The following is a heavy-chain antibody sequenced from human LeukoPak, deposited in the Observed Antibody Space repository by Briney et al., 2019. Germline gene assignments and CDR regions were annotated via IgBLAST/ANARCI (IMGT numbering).Heavy chain of an antibody. V-gene: IGHV4-39*02. Sequence: PSETLSLTCPVSGGSISSYYWGWIRQPPGKGLEWIGSIYYRGSTYYNPSLMSRVTIFVDTSKNQFSLKLSSVTAADTAVYYCARDSSSLDYWGQGTLVTVSS. CDR2: IYYRGST. D-gene: IGHD6-13*01. J-gene: IGHJ4*02. CDR1: GGSISSYY. CDR3: ARDSSSLDY.